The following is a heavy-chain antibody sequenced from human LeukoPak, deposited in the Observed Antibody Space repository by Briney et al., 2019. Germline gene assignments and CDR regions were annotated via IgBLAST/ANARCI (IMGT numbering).Heavy chain of an antibody. J-gene: IGHJ4*02. CDR2: ISSSGGST. CDR1: GFTFSSYA. CDR3: ARPTKGVTAIDY. V-gene: IGHV3-23*01. D-gene: IGHD2-21*02. Sequence: GGSLRLSCAASGFTFSSYAMSWVRQPPGKGLEWVSGISSSGGSTYYAESVKGRFTISRDNSKNTQFLQMNSLRAEDTAMYYRARPTKGVTAIDYWGQGTLVTVSS.